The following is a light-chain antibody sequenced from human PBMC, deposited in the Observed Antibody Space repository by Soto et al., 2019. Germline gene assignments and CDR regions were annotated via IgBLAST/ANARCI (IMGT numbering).Light chain of an antibody. CDR2: DVS. V-gene: IGLV2-14*01. Sequence: QSALTQPASVSGSPGPSITISCSGTSSDVGGYTYVSCYQQHPGTAPTLMIYDVSNRPSGVANRFSASKSGNTASLTITGLQPEDEADYYYSSYTSNSMNDVVFGGGTKLTVL. CDR1: SSDVGGYTY. CDR3: SSYTSNSMNDVV. J-gene: IGLJ2*01.